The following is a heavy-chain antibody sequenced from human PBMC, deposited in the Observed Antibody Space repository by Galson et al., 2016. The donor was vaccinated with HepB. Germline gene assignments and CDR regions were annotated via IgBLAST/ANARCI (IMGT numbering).Heavy chain of an antibody. D-gene: IGHD3-22*01. V-gene: IGHV4-31*03. Sequence: TLSLTCTVSGGSISTGGFYWSWIRQHPGKGLEWIWHIYYSRCTDYNPSLKSRISISLDTSKNQFSLRLRSVTAADTAVYYCVRDNHYYDSTGYVDYWGQGTLVTVSS. CDR2: IYYSRCT. J-gene: IGHJ4*02. CDR3: VRDNHYYDSTGYVDY. CDR1: GGSISTGGFY.